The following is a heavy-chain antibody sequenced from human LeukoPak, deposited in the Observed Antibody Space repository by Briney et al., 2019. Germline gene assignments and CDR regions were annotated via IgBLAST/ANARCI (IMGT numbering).Heavy chain of an antibody. CDR2: IIPIFGTA. CDR1: GGTFSIYA. Sequence: SWVKVSCNASGGTFSIYAISWVRQAPGQGLEWMGGIIPIFGTANYAQQFQGRVTITTHESTSTAYMELSSLRPDDTAVYYSARPRLAVAGYSCYMDVWGKGTTVTVSS. D-gene: IGHD6-19*01. V-gene: IGHV1-69*05. J-gene: IGHJ6*03. CDR3: ARPRLAVAGYSCYMDV.